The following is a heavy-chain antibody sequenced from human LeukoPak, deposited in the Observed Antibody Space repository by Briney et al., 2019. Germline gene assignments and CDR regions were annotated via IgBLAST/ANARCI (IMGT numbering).Heavy chain of an antibody. D-gene: IGHD6-13*01. Sequence: PSETLSLTCAVYGGSFSGYYWSWIRPPPGKGLEWIGEINHSGSTNYNPSLKSRVTISVDTSKNQFSLKLSSVTAADTGVYYCSLIAAGGRDYFYYMDVWGKGTTVTVSS. V-gene: IGHV4-34*01. J-gene: IGHJ6*03. CDR1: GGSFSGYY. CDR2: INHSGST. CDR3: SLIAAGGRDYFYYMDV.